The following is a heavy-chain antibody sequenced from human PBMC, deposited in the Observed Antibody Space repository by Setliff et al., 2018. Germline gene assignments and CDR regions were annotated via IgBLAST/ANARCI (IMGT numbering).Heavy chain of an antibody. CDR2: IYYTGSS. CDR1: GDSIRSYY. CDR3: AREPMDSAMVTTGAFDI. J-gene: IGHJ3*02. D-gene: IGHD5-18*01. Sequence: SQTLSLTCTVSGDSIRSYYWSWVRQPPGRGLEWIGYIYYTGSSNYNPSLKSRVTISVDTSKNQFSLRLRSVSAADTAVYYCAREPMDSAMVTTGAFDIWGRGTMVTVSS. V-gene: IGHV4-59*01.